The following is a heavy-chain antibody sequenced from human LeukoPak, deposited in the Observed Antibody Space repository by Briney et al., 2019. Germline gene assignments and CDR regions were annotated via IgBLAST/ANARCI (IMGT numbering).Heavy chain of an antibody. J-gene: IGHJ2*01. CDR2: IYTSGST. CDR1: GGSISSYY. V-gene: IGHV4-4*07. D-gene: IGHD2/OR15-2a*01. CDR3: ARYCNSIDCHHWHFDL. Sequence: SETLSLTCTVSGGSISSYYWSWIRQPAGKGLEWIGRIYTSGSTNYNPSLNSRITMSVDTSKNHFSLKLSSVTAADTAVYYCARYCNSIDCHHWHFDLWGRGTLVTVSS.